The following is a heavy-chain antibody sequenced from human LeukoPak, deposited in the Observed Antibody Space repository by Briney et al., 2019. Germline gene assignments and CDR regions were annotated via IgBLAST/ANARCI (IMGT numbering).Heavy chain of an antibody. V-gene: IGHV4-31*03. CDR2: IYYSGST. Sequence: SSETLSFTCTVSGGSISSGGYYWSWIRQHPGKGLEWIGYIYYSGSTYYNPSLKSRVTISVDTSKNQFSLKLSSVTAADTAVYYCARGGGGGDYNWFDPWGQGTLVTVSS. D-gene: IGHD2-21*02. CDR1: GGSISSGGYY. J-gene: IGHJ5*02. CDR3: ARGGGGGDYNWFDP.